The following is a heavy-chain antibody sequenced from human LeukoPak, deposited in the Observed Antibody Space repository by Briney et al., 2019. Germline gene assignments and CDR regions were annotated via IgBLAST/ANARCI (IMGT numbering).Heavy chain of an antibody. CDR2: ISAYNGNT. V-gene: IGHV1-18*01. CDR1: GYTFGNYG. Sequence: GASVKVSCKAAGYTFGNYGIKWVRQAPGQGLEWMGWISAYNGNTNYAQKLQGRVTMTTDTSTSTAYMELRSLRSDDTAVYYCARANLGYCSGGSCYSVGYWGQGTLVTVSS. CDR3: ARANLGYCSGGSCYSVGY. J-gene: IGHJ4*02. D-gene: IGHD2-15*01.